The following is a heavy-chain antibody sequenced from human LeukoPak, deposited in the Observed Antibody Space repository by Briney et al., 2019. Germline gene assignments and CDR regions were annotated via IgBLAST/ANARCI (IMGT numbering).Heavy chain of an antibody. D-gene: IGHD6-19*01. J-gene: IGHJ4*02. CDR2: IRSDGSNK. CDR1: GFTFSSYG. Sequence: GGSLRLSCGASGFTFSSYGMHWVRQAPGKGLEWLAFIRSDGSNKYYTDSVEGRFTISRDNSKLYLQMNSLRAEDTAVYYCAKKGYSYGWRDSYYFDYWGQGTLVTVSS. CDR3: AKKGYSYGWRDSYYFDY. V-gene: IGHV3-30*02.